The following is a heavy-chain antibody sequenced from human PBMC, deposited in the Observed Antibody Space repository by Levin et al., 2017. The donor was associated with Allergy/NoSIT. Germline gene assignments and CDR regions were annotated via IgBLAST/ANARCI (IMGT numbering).Heavy chain of an antibody. V-gene: IGHV3-7*01. Sequence: GESLKISCAASGFTFSGYWMSWVRQAPGKGLEWVANLKQDGGETDYVDSVKGRFTISRDNVKNSLHLQMNSLRVGDTAVYYCARLRGGYDFDYWGQGTLVTVSS. CDR3: ARLRGGYDFDY. D-gene: IGHD5-12*01. CDR1: GFTFSGYW. CDR2: LKQDGGET. J-gene: IGHJ4*02.